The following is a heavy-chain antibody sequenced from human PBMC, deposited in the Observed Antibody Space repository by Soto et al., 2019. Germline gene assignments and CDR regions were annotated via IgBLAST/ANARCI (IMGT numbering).Heavy chain of an antibody. J-gene: IGHJ6*02. D-gene: IGHD2-21*01. V-gene: IGHV7-4-1*01. Sequence: ASVKVSCKASGYTFTSYAMNWVRQAPGQGLEWMGWINTNTGNPTYAQGFTGRFVFSLDTSVSTAYLQICSLKAEDTAVYYCARDKFRKNRYYYYYGMDVWGQGTTVTVSS. CDR2: INTNTGNP. CDR3: ARDKFRKNRYYYYYGMDV. CDR1: GYTFTSYA.